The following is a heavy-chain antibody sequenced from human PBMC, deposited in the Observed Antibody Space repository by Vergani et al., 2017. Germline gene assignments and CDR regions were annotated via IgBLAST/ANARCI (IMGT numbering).Heavy chain of an antibody. V-gene: IGHV3-33*06. D-gene: IGHD2-2*01. Sequence: QVQLVESGGGVVQPGRSLRLSCAASGFTFSSYGMHWVRQAPGKGLEWVAVIWYDGSNKYYADSVKGRFTISRDNSKNTLYLQMNSLRAEDTAVYYCAKPGIYCSSTSCYAYWGQGTLVTVSS. CDR3: AKPGIYCSSTSCYAY. J-gene: IGHJ4*02. CDR1: GFTFSSYG. CDR2: IWYDGSNK.